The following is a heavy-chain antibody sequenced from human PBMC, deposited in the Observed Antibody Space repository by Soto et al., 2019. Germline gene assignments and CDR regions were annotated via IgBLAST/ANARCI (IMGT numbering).Heavy chain of an antibody. D-gene: IGHD2-15*01. CDR3: ARYWSAGTLYGAFDI. J-gene: IGHJ3*02. V-gene: IGHV1-69*06. Sequence: SVKVSCKASGGTFSDYTMSWLRQAPGRGLEWMGGIIPMIGATNNAQKLKGRLTITADKSTGTVYMELNSLRSDDTAVYYCARYWSAGTLYGAFDIWGQGTGVTVSS. CDR1: GGTFSDYT. CDR2: IIPMIGAT.